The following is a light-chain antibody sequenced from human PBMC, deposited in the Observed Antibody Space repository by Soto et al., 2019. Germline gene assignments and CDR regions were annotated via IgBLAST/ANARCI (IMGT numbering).Light chain of an antibody. Sequence: QSALTQPASVSGSPGQSITISCSGTSSDVGGYKYVSWYQQHPGKAPKLMIYEVGNRPSGVSQRFSGSKSGNTASLTIFGRQAEDEADYYCSSYTSSSTLVFGGGTKLTVL. V-gene: IGLV2-14*01. CDR3: SSYTSSSTLV. CDR2: EVG. CDR1: SSDVGGYKY. J-gene: IGLJ3*02.